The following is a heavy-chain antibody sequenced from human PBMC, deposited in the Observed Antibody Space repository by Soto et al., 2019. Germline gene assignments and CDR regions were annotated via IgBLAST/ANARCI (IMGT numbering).Heavy chain of an antibody. V-gene: IGHV3-30*04. D-gene: IGHD2-2*01. CDR2: ISHDESYK. CDR3: ARDPHYDSTRFYLDN. Sequence: QVHLVESGGGVVQPGRSLRLSCAASGFFFSNFGMHWVRQAPGKGLEWVAIISHDESYKYYADSVKGRFTISRDNSKNTLSLQMNSLRVEDTAMYYCARDPHYDSTRFYLDNWGQGTLVTVSS. CDR1: GFFFSNFG. J-gene: IGHJ4*02.